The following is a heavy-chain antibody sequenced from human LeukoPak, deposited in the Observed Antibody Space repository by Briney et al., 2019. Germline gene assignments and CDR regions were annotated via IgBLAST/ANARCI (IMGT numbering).Heavy chain of an antibody. CDR2: IRYDGSNK. Sequence: PGGSLRLSCAASGFTFSSYNMNWVRQAPGKGLEWVVFIRYDGSNKYYADSVKGRFTISRDNSKNTLYLQMNSLRAEDTAVYYCAKDGGHTFYGSGSYRRYFDLWGRGTLVTVSS. CDR3: AKDGGHTFYGSGSYRRYFDL. J-gene: IGHJ2*01. D-gene: IGHD3-10*01. V-gene: IGHV3-30*02. CDR1: GFTFSSYN.